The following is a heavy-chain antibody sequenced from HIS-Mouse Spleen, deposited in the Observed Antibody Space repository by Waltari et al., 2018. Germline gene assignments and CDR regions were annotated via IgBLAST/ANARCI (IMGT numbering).Heavy chain of an antibody. Sequence: QVQLQESGPGLVKPSQTLSLTCTVSGGSISIGGYYWIWCRPHPGKGLEWIGYIYYSGSTYYNPSLKSRVTISVDTSKNQFSLKLSSVTAADTAVYYCAREKGYYGSGSYYYYYYGMDVWGQGTTVTVSS. CDR2: IYYSGST. CDR1: GGSISIGGYY. D-gene: IGHD3-10*01. CDR3: AREKGYYGSGSYYYYYYGMDV. V-gene: IGHV4-31*03. J-gene: IGHJ6*02.